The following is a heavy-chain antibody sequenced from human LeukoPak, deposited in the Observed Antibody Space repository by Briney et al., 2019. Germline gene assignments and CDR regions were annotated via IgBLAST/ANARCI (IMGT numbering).Heavy chain of an antibody. J-gene: IGHJ4*02. CDR2: INPNSGGT. V-gene: IGHV1-2*02. D-gene: IGHD2-15*01. Sequence: ASVTVSCKASGYTFTGYYMHWVRQAPGQGLEWMGWINPNSGGTNYAQKFQGRVTMTRDTSISTAYMELSRLRSDDTAVYYCATNGQLGYCSGGSCSIESWGQGTLVTVSS. CDR1: GYTFTGYY. CDR3: ATNGQLGYCSGGSCSIES.